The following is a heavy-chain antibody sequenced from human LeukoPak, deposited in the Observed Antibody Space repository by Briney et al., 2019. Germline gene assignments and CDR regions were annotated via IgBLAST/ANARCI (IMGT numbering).Heavy chain of an antibody. V-gene: IGHV4-34*01. D-gene: IGHD2-2*01. CDR3: ARDVVVVPAAIHYGMDV. CDR1: GGSFSDYF. J-gene: IGHJ6*02. Sequence: SETMSLTCAVYGGSFSDYFWGWISQPPGKGLEWIGEINHSGRTYYNPSLKSRVTISVDTSKNQFSLNLSSVTAADTAVYYCARDVVVVPAAIHYGMDVWGQGTTVTVSS. CDR2: INHSGRT.